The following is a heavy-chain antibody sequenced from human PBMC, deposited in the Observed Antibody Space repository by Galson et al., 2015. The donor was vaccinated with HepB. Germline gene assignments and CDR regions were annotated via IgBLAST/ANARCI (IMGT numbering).Heavy chain of an antibody. V-gene: IGHV3-33*08. D-gene: IGHD4-17*01. CDR2: IWYDGSNK. J-gene: IGHJ5*02. Sequence: SLRLSCAASGFTFSSYGMHWVRQAPGKGLEWVAVIWYDGSNKYYADSVKGRFTISRDNAKNSLYLQMNSLRAEDTAVYYCARDATVTNPFEPEDNWFDPWGQGTLVTVSS. CDR1: GFTFSSYG. CDR3: ARDATVTNPFEPEDNWFDP.